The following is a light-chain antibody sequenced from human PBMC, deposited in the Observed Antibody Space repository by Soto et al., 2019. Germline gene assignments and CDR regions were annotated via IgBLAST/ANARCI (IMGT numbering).Light chain of an antibody. CDR3: SSYAGSNNYVV. J-gene: IGLJ2*01. CDR2: EVI. V-gene: IGLV2-8*01. Sequence: QSALTQPPSASGSPGQSVTISCTGTSSDVGGYDRVSWYQQHPGKVPKLMIYEVIKRPSGVPDRFSASKSGNTASLTVSGLQTEDEADYYCSSYAGSNNYVVFGGGTKLTVL. CDR1: SSDVGGYDR.